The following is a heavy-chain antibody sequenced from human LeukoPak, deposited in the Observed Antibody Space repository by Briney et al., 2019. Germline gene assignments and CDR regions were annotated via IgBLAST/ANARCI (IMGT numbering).Heavy chain of an antibody. Sequence: QTGGSLRLSCAASGFTFSSYSMNWVRQAPGKGLEWVSYISSSSSTIYYADSVKGRFTNSRDNAKNSLYLQMNSLRAEDTAVYYCAGEPIVTAGIVGYYWGQGTLATVSS. CDR3: AGEPIVTAGIVGYY. D-gene: IGHD2-2*01. J-gene: IGHJ4*02. CDR1: GFTFSSYS. V-gene: IGHV3-48*04. CDR2: ISSSSSTI.